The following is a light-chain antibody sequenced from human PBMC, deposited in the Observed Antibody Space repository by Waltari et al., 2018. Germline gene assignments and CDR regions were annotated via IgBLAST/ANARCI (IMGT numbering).Light chain of an antibody. V-gene: IGLV1-44*01. J-gene: IGLJ3*02. CDR2: SNN. Sequence: QSALTQPPSASETPGQRVTIACSGGFSNIGSNTVVWYQQLPGTAPTLLIYSNNQRPSGVPDRFSGSKSVPSASLAISGLQSEDEATYFCSTWDDSLNGWVFGGGTKLTVL. CDR1: FSNIGSNT. CDR3: STWDDSLNGWV.